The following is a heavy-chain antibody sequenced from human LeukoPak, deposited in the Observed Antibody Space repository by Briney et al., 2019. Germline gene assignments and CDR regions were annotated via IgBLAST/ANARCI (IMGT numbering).Heavy chain of an antibody. J-gene: IGHJ3*02. CDR3: ATLSTGSYYDDAFNI. V-gene: IGHV3-72*01. D-gene: IGHD1-26*01. CDR1: RFTFSDHY. CDR2: IRNKANSYTS. Sequence: GGSLRLSCAASRFTFSDHYMDWVRQAPGKGLEWVGRIRNKANSYTSEYAASVKGRFTISRDDSKNSLYLQMNSLKTEDTAVYYCATLSTGSYYDDAFNIWGQGTMVTVSS.